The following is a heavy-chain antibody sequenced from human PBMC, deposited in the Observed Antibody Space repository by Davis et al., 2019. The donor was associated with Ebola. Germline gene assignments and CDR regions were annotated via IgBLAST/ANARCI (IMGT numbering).Heavy chain of an antibody. CDR2: INPNDGRT. Sequence: AASVKVSCKASGYTFTNYYMHWVRQAPGQGLEWMGMINPNDGRTIYAQKFQGRVTVTRDTSTTTVYMDLSSLRSEDTAVYYCARNARQWLAVPYAFDIWGQGTMVSVSS. D-gene: IGHD6-19*01. CDR1: GYTFTNYY. J-gene: IGHJ3*02. CDR3: ARNARQWLAVPYAFDI. V-gene: IGHV1-46*03.